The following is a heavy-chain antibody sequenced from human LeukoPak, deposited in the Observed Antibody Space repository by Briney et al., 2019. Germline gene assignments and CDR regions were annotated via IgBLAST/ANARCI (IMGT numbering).Heavy chain of an antibody. CDR3: AKLSSVSSQDFDY. J-gene: IGHJ4*02. Sequence: GGSLRLSCAASGFTFSTYAMTWVRQAPGKGLDWVSVISNGGVSTYYADSVKGRFTISRDNSKDTLYLEMNCLRAEDTALYYCAKLSSVSSQDFDYWGQGTLVTVSS. V-gene: IGHV3-23*01. CDR1: GFTFSTYA. CDR2: ISNGGVST. D-gene: IGHD2-2*01.